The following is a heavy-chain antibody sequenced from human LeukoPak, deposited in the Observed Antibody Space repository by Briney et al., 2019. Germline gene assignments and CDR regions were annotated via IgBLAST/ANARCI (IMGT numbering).Heavy chain of an antibody. Sequence: ETLSLTCAVCGVPFSNYYWSWVRQSPRQGLEWIGEINHSGYTNYNPSLKSRVTMSIDTSKNQFSLKLTSVTAADAGVYYCTRAVAGHPDWGQGTLVTVSS. V-gene: IGHV4-34*01. CDR3: TRAVAGHPD. J-gene: IGHJ4*02. CDR2: INHSGYT. D-gene: IGHD6-19*01. CDR1: GVPFSNYY.